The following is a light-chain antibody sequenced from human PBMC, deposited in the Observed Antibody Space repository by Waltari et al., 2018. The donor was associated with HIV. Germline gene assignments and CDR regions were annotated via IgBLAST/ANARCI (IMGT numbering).Light chain of an antibody. Sequence: DIVMTQSPDSLAVSLGDRATINCKSRQSVLYSSNNKNYLAWYQQKPAQPPKLLIYWASTRESGVPDRFSGSGSGTDFTLTISGLQAEDVAVYYCQQYYSSPLFTFGPGTKVDIK. CDR3: QQYYSSPLFT. J-gene: IGKJ3*01. CDR2: WAS. V-gene: IGKV4-1*01. CDR1: QSVLYSSNNKNY.